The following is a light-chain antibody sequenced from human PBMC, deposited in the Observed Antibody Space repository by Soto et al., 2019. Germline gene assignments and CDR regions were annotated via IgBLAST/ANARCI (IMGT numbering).Light chain of an antibody. CDR3: SSYTSSSTLV. J-gene: IGLJ2*01. CDR2: DVS. CDR1: SSDVGGYHY. V-gene: IGLV2-14*01. Sequence: QSVLTQPASVSGSPGQSITISCTGTSSDVGGYHYVSWYQQRPGKAPKLMIFDVSYRPSGVSNRFSGSKSGNTASLTISGLQAEDEAVYYCSSYTSSSTLVFGGGTKLTVL.